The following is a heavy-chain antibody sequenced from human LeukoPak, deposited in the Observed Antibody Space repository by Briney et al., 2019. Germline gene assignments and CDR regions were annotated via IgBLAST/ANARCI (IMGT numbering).Heavy chain of an antibody. J-gene: IGHJ6*04. CDR3: ARDPAKRYCSSTSRYSRTQSYYYYGMDV. CDR1: GYTFTSYG. V-gene: IGHV1-18*04. CDR2: ISAYNGNT. D-gene: IGHD2-2*01. Sequence: GASVKVSCKASGYTFTSYGISWVRQAPGQGLEWMGWISAYNGNTNYAQKLQGRVTMTTDTSTSTAYMELRSLRSDDTAVYYCARDPAKRYCSSTSRYSRTQSYYYYGMDVWGKGTTVTVSS.